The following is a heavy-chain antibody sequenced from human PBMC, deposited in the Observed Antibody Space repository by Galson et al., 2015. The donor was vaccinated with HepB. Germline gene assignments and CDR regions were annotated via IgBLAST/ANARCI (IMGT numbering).Heavy chain of an antibody. J-gene: IGHJ3*02. CDR1: GYTFTGYY. V-gene: IGHV1-2*02. D-gene: IGHD2-2*01. Sequence: SVKVSCKASGYTFTGYYMHWVRQAPGQGLEWMGWINPNSGGTNYAQKFQGRVTMTRDTSISTAYMELSRLRSDGTAVYYCARDCSSTSCYSDAFDIWGQGTMVTVSS. CDR2: INPNSGGT. CDR3: ARDCSSTSCYSDAFDI.